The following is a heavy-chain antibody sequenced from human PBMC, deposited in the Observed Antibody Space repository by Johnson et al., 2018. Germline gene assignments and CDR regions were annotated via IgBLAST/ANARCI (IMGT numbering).Heavy chain of an antibody. V-gene: IGHV3-11*04. CDR3: APGYSSSPNSEYFHH. J-gene: IGHJ1*01. CDR2: MSSSGSTI. D-gene: IGHD6-6*01. Sequence: QVQLQESGGGLVKPGGSLRLSCAASVFTFSDYYMSWIRQAPGKGLEWVSYMSSSGSTIYYADSVKGRFTISRDTAKNSLYLQMNSLRAEDTAVYPCAPGYSSSPNSEYFHHWGQGTRVTVSS. CDR1: VFTFSDYY.